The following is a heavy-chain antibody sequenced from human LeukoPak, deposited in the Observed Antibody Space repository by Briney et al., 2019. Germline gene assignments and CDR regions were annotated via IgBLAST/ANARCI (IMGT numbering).Heavy chain of an antibody. CDR1: GGSISSYY. D-gene: IGHD3-22*01. J-gene: IGHJ4*02. Sequence: SETLSLTCTVSGGSISSYYWSWIRQPPGKGLEWIGYIYYSGSTNYNPSLKSRATISVDTSKNQFSLKLSSVTAADTAVYYCARGGYYYDSSGYYFSPFDYWGQGTLVTVSS. V-gene: IGHV4-59*08. CDR2: IYYSGST. CDR3: ARGGYYYDSSGYYFSPFDY.